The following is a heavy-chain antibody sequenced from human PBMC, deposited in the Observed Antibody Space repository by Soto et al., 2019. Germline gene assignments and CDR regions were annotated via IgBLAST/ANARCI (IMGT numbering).Heavy chain of an antibody. CDR2: IYWDDDK. V-gene: IGHV2-5*02. Sequence: QITLKESGPTLVKPTQTLTLTCTFSGFSLSTSGVGVGWIRQPPGKALEWLALIYWDDDKRYSPSLKSRLTITKDTSKNQVVLTMTNMDPVDTATYYCAHIGNEYQLLPDAFDIWGQGTMVTVSS. CDR1: GFSLSTSGVG. J-gene: IGHJ3*02. CDR3: AHIGNEYQLLPDAFDI. D-gene: IGHD2-2*01.